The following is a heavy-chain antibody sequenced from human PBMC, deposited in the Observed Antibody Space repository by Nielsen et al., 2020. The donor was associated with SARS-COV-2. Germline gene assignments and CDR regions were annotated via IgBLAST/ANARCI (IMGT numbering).Heavy chain of an antibody. J-gene: IGHJ4*02. CDR2: IISSSSTI. Sequence: GGSLRPSCAASGFTFRSYSMNWVRQAPGKGLEWVSYIISSSSTIYYADSVKGRFTISRDNAKNSLYLQMNSLRDEDTAVYYCASHYSNYGGGDYWGQGTLVTVSS. V-gene: IGHV3-48*02. CDR3: ASHYSNYGGGDY. CDR1: GFTFRSYS. D-gene: IGHD4-11*01.